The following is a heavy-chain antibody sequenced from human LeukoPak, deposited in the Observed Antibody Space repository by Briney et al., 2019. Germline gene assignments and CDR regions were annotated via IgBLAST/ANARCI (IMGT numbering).Heavy chain of an antibody. V-gene: IGHV4-59*01. Sequence: PSETLSLTCNVSGGSISSYYWSWIRQPPGKGLEWIGYIYYSGSTNYNPSLKSRVTIAVDTSKNQFSLKLSAVTAADTAVYYCVRDLRTSSLNAFDIWGEGTMVTVSS. CDR2: IYYSGST. D-gene: IGHD1-14*01. J-gene: IGHJ3*02. CDR3: VRDLRTSSLNAFDI. CDR1: GGSISSYY.